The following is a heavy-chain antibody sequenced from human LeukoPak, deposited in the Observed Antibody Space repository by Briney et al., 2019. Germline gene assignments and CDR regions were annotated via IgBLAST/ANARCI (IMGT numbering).Heavy chain of an antibody. J-gene: IGHJ5*02. V-gene: IGHV3-23*01. Sequence: GGSLRLSCAASGFTFITYAMSWVRQAPGKGLEWVSTISGSGGNTYFADSVKGRFTISRDNSKNTLYLQMNSLRGEDTAVYYCVKDHKWELPHWFDPWGQGTLVTVSS. CDR3: VKDHKWELPHWFDP. CDR2: ISGSGGNT. CDR1: GFTFITYA. D-gene: IGHD1-26*01.